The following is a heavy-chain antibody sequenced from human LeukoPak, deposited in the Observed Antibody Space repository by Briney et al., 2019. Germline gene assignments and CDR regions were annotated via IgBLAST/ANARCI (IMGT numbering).Heavy chain of an antibody. D-gene: IGHD3/OR15-3a*01. V-gene: IGHV4-39*01. J-gene: IGHJ4*02. CDR3: ASWRTARTGFDY. CDR1: GGSISSNSYY. CDR2: IYYSGSP. Sequence: PSEALSLTCTVSGGSISSNSYYWGWIRQPPGKGLEWIGSIYYSGSPYYNPSLKSRVTISVDTSKNQFSLKVISVTAADTAVYYCASWRTARTGFDYWGQGTLVTVSS.